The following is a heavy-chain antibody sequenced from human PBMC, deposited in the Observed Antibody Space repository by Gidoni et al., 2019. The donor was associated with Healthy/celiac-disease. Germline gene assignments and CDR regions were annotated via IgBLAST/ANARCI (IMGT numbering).Heavy chain of an antibody. J-gene: IGHJ4*02. CDR3: ARLIIPYYYDSSGYYSLDY. Sequence: QVQLVQSGAEVKKPGSSVKVSCKASGGTFSSYAISWVRQAPGQGLEWMGGIIPIFGTANYAQKFQGRVTITADESTSTAYMELSSLRSEDTAVYYCARLIIPYYYDSSGYYSLDYWGQGTLVTVSS. CDR2: IIPIFGTA. CDR1: GGTFSSYA. V-gene: IGHV1-69*01. D-gene: IGHD3-22*01.